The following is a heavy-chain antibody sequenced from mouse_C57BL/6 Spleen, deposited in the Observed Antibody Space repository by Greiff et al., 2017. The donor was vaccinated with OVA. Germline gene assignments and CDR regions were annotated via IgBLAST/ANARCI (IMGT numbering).Heavy chain of an antibody. D-gene: IGHD2-4*01. Sequence: EVKLVESGGGLVKPGGSLKLSCAASGFTFSDYGMHWVRQAPEKGLEWVAYISSGSSTIYYADTVKGRFTISRDNAKNTLFLQMTSLRSEDTAMYYCARRRLRPYWYFDVWGTGTTVTVSS. V-gene: IGHV5-17*01. J-gene: IGHJ1*03. CDR1: GFTFSDYG. CDR3: ARRRLRPYWYFDV. CDR2: ISSGSSTI.